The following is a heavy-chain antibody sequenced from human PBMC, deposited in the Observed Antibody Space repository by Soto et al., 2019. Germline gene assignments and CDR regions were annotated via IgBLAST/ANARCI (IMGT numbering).Heavy chain of an antibody. J-gene: IGHJ3*01. CDR1: GGSISSGGYS. CDR2: LLHSGTT. Sequence: ASETLRLTCAVSGGSISSGGYSWTWLRQPPGKGLEWIGDLLHSGTTNYNPSLKSRVTLSVDKPQNQFSLKLTSVTAADTAIYYCAYSSGWYRHDVWGQGTSVTVSS. D-gene: IGHD6-19*01. CDR3: AYSSGWYRHDV. V-gene: IGHV4-30-2*01.